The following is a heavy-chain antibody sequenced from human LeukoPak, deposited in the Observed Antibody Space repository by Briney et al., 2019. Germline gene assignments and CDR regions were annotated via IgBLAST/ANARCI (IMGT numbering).Heavy chain of an antibody. J-gene: IGHJ4*02. Sequence: GGSLRPSCAASGFTFSSYWMSWVRQAPGKGLEWVANLKQDGSEKYYVDSVKGRFTISRDNAKNSVYLQMNSLRAEDTAVYYCARDKIVGATNFDSRGQGTLVTVSS. V-gene: IGHV3-7*01. D-gene: IGHD1-26*01. CDR3: ARDKIVGATNFDS. CDR1: GFTFSSYW. CDR2: LKQDGSEK.